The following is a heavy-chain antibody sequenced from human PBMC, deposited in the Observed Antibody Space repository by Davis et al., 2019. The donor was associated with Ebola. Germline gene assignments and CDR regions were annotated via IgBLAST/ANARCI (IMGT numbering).Heavy chain of an antibody. V-gene: IGHV1-69*06. Sequence: AASVKVSCKASGGTFSSYAISWVRQAPGQGLEWMGGIIPIFGTANYAQKFQGRVTITADKSTSTAYMELSSLRSEDTAVYYCARESNAGTGGDYWGQGTLVTVSS. J-gene: IGHJ4*02. CDR1: GGTFSSYA. CDR2: IIPIFGTA. CDR3: ARESNAGTGGDY. D-gene: IGHD6-13*01.